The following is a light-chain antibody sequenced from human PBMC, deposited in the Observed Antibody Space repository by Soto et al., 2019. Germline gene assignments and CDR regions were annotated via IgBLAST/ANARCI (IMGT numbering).Light chain of an antibody. CDR2: EAS. Sequence: DIQMTQSPSTLSASVGDRVTITCRASQTVYNWLAWYQQKPGKAPKLLIYEASTLQSGVPSRFSGSGPGTEFTLAISRLQPDDFAIYYCQQYSSYSPYTFGQGTKVDTK. V-gene: IGKV1-5*03. CDR3: QQYSSYSPYT. J-gene: IGKJ2*01. CDR1: QTVYNW.